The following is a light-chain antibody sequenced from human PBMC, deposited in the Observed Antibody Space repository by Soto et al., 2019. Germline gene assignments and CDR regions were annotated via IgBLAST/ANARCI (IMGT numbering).Light chain of an antibody. CDR1: QSVSTY. CDR2: DAS. CDR3: QQYNSYSS. Sequence: DIVLTHSPATLSLSPCERAALSFRASQSVSTYLAWYQQKPGQAPRLFIYDASNRATGIPARFSGSGSGTDFTLTISSLQPDDFATYYCQQYNSYSSFGQGTKVDIK. J-gene: IGKJ1*01. V-gene: IGKV3-11*01.